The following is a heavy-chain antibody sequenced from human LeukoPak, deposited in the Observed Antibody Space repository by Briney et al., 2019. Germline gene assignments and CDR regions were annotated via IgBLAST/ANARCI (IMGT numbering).Heavy chain of an antibody. Sequence: GASVKVSCKASGYTFTSYGISWVRQAPGQGREGMGWISAYNCNTNYAQKLQGRVTMTTDTSTSTAYMELRSLRSDDTAVYYCERDNTYYDILNGYYTGGQFFDYWGQGTLVTVSS. J-gene: IGHJ4*02. D-gene: IGHD3-9*01. CDR3: ERDNTYYDILNGYYTGGQFFDY. CDR2: ISAYNCNT. V-gene: IGHV1-18*01. CDR1: GYTFTSYG.